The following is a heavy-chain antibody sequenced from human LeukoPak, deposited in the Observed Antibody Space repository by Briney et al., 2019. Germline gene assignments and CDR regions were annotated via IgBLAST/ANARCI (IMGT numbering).Heavy chain of an antibody. D-gene: IGHD6-19*01. Sequence: PSETLSLTCTVSGGSISSYYWNWIRQPPGKGLEWLGYIFFGGSVNYNPSLKSRVTISVDTSKNQFALNLSSVTAADTALYYCARGSSAWWTVDYWGQGALVTVSS. CDR2: IFFGGSV. J-gene: IGHJ4*02. CDR3: ARGSSAWWTVDY. V-gene: IGHV4-59*08. CDR1: GGSISSYY.